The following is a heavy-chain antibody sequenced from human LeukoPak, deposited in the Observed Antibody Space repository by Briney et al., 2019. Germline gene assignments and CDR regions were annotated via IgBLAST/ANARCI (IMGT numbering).Heavy chain of an antibody. J-gene: IGHJ2*01. CDR2: IYPGDSEI. CDR3: ARHVGWLAYWYFDL. D-gene: IGHD6-19*01. V-gene: IGHV5-51*01. CDR1: GYDFTSKW. Sequence: GESLKISCKASGYDFTSKWIAWVRQMPGKGLEWMGNIYPGDSEIRYSPSFEGQVTISADKSISTAYLQWTSLKASDTAMYYCARHVGWLAYWYFDLWGRGALVTVSS.